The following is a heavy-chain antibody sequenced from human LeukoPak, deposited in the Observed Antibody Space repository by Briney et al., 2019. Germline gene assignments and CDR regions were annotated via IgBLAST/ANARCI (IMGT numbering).Heavy chain of an antibody. CDR3: ARGPYSYDSSGAFDI. Sequence: SSETLSLTCTVSGGSISSDYWSWIRQPDGKGLEWIGRISSSGSTNYNPSLKSRVTISVDTSKNQFSLKLSSVTAADTAVYFCARGPYSYDSSGAFDIWGQGTMVTVSS. V-gene: IGHV4-4*07. D-gene: IGHD3-22*01. J-gene: IGHJ3*02. CDR1: GGSISSDY. CDR2: ISSSGST.